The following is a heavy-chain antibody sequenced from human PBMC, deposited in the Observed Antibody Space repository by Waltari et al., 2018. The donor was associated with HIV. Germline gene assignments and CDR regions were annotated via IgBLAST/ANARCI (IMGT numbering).Heavy chain of an antibody. D-gene: IGHD3-22*01. Sequence: QVHLVESGGGVVQPGRSLRLSCAASGFTFSTSVMHWVRQAPGKGLEGVADISYDGSDKYHADSVKGRFTISRDNSRNTLYLQMNSLRPEDTAVYFCAREFYYDSTGYNSGFDYWGQGTLVTVSS. CDR3: AREFYYDSTGYNSGFDY. J-gene: IGHJ4*02. CDR1: GFTFSTSV. CDR2: ISYDGSDK. V-gene: IGHV3-30*04.